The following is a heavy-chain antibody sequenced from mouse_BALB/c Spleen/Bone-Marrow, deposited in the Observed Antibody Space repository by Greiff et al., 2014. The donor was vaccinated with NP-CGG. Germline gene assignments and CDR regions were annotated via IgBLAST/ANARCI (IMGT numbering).Heavy chain of an antibody. J-gene: IGHJ4*01. V-gene: IGHV2-6-7*01. Sequence: TDYNSALKSRLSISEDNSKSQVFLKMNSLQTDDTARYYCAREKYGNYYAMDYWGQGTSVTVSS. CDR2: T. CDR3: AREKYGNYYAMDY. D-gene: IGHD2-10*02.